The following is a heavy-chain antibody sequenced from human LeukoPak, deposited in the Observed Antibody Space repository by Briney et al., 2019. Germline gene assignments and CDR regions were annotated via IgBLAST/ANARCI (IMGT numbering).Heavy chain of an antibody. J-gene: IGHJ6*02. V-gene: IGHV3-30*02. Sequence: PGGSLRLSCAASGFIFSKNGMHWVRQAPGKGLEWVAFIRHDESKKYYADSVKGRFTISRDNSKNTLYLQMNSLRAEDTAVYYCARENLGYCSGGSCYSDYYYYGMDVWGQGTTVTVSS. CDR1: GFIFSKNG. CDR2: IRHDESKK. CDR3: ARENLGYCSGGSCYSDYYYYGMDV. D-gene: IGHD2-15*01.